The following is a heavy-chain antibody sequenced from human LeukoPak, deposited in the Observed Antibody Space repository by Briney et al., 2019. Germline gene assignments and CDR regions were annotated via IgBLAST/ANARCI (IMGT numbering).Heavy chain of an antibody. CDR2: ISGSGGSA. CDR3: AKDYYGSGSYYSDGSPFDC. CDR1: GFTVSSNY. D-gene: IGHD3-10*01. V-gene: IGHV3-23*01. Sequence: GGSLRLSCAASGFTVSSNYMSWVRQAPGKGLEWVSAISGSGGSAYYADSVKGRFTISRDNSKNTLYLQMNSLRAEDTAVYYCAKDYYGSGSYYSDGSPFDCWGQGTLVTVSS. J-gene: IGHJ4*02.